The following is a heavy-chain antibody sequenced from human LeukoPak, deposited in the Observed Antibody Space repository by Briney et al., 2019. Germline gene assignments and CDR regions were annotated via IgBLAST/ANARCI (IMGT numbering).Heavy chain of an antibody. Sequence: GGSLRLSCAASGFTFSNAWMSWVRQAPGKGLEWVGRIKSKTDGGTTDYAAPVKGRFTISRDDSKNTLYLQMNSLKTEDTAVYYCAGGGGWTKYYFDYWGQGTLVTVSS. J-gene: IGHJ4*02. CDR2: IKSKTDGGTT. CDR1: GFTFSNAW. CDR3: AGGGGWTKYYFDY. V-gene: IGHV3-15*01. D-gene: IGHD2-15*01.